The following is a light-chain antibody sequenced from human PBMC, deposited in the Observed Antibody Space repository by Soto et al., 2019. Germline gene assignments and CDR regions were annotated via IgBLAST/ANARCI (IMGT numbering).Light chain of an antibody. V-gene: IGKV1-5*01. CDR1: QSISDW. CDR3: QQYNSYS. J-gene: IGKJ1*01. Sequence: DIQMTQSPSTLCASVGDRVTLTCRASQSISDWLAWYQQKPGKATKLLIYDISNVEIGVRSRFGGRGSGTEFTLTISGLQPDDFATYYCQQYNSYSFGQGTKVDIK. CDR2: DIS.